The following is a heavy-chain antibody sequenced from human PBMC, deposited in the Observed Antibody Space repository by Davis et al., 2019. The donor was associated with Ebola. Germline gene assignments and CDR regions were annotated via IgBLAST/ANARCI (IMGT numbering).Heavy chain of an antibody. V-gene: IGHV1-69*13. Sequence: AASVKVSCKASGGTFSSYAISWVRQAPGQGLEWMGGIIPIFGTANYAQKFQGGVTITADESTSTAYMELSSLRSEDTAVYYCARGGHPTMRAFDIWGQGTMVTVSS. CDR1: GGTFSSYA. CDR2: IIPIFGTA. J-gene: IGHJ3*02. D-gene: IGHD1-14*01. CDR3: ARGGHPTMRAFDI.